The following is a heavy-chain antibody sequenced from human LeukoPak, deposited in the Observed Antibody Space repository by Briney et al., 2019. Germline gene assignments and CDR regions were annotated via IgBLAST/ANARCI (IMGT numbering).Heavy chain of an antibody. CDR1: GGSISIYY. J-gene: IGHJ4*02. CDR3: ARDGNYDSSGSIDY. V-gene: IGHV4-4*07. CDR2: IYTSGST. Sequence: PSETLSLTCTVSGGSISIYYWSWIRQPAGKGLEWIGRIYTSGSTNYNPSLKSRVTMSVDTSKNQFSLKLSSVTAADTAVYYCARDGNYDSSGSIDYWGQGTLVTVSS. D-gene: IGHD3-22*01.